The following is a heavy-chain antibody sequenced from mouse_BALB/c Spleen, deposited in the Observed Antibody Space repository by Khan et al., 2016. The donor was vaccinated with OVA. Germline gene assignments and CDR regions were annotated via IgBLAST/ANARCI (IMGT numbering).Heavy chain of an antibody. CDR1: GYSITSGYA. J-gene: IGHJ2*01. CDR2: ISYSGGT. V-gene: IGHV3-2*02. D-gene: IGHD1-1*01. Sequence: EVKLEESGPGLVKPSQSLSLTCTVTGYSITSGYAWNWIRQFPGNKLEWMGFISYSGGTSYNPSLKSRISITRDTSKNQCFLQLNSVTTEDTATYYCARGNDYGYYFDYWGQGTTLTVSS. CDR3: ARGNDYGYYFDY.